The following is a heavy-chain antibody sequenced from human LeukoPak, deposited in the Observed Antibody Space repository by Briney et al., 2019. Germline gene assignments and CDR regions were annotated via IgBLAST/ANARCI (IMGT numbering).Heavy chain of an antibody. D-gene: IGHD6-19*01. CDR2: ISSSSSTI. J-gene: IGHJ4*02. Sequence: GGSLRLSCAASGFTFSSYSMNWVRQAPGKGLEWVSYISSSSSTIYYADSVKGRFTISRDNAKNSLYLQMNSLRAEDTAVYYCARDIEDSSGWFVGYWGQGTLVTVSS. V-gene: IGHV3-48*01. CDR1: GFTFSSYS. CDR3: ARDIEDSSGWFVGY.